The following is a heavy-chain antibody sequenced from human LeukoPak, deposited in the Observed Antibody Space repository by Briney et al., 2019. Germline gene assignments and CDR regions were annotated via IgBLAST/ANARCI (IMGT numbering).Heavy chain of an antibody. CDR2: MYYSGST. D-gene: IGHD3-22*01. V-gene: IGHV4-30-4*01. Sequence: SETLSLTCTVSGGSISSGDYYWSWIRQPPGKGLEWIGYMYYSGSTYYNPSLKSRATISVDTSKNQFSLKLSSETAADTAVYYCARPYYYDSRIDPRGQGTLVTVSS. CDR3: ARPYYYDSRIDP. CDR1: GGSISSGDYY. J-gene: IGHJ5*02.